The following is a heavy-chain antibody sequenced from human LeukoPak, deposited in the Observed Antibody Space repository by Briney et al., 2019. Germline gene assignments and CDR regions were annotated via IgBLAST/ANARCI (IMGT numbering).Heavy chain of an antibody. J-gene: IGHJ4*02. V-gene: IGHV4-39*01. CDR3: ARQPNEYYYDSSGHYY. CDR2: IYYSGST. D-gene: IGHD3-22*01. Sequence: PSETLSLTCTVSGGSISNYYWNWIRQPPGKGLEWIGSIYYSGSTYYNPSLKSRVTISVDTSKNQFSLKLSSVTAADTAVYYCARQPNEYYYDSSGHYYWGQGTLVTVSS. CDR1: GGSISNYY.